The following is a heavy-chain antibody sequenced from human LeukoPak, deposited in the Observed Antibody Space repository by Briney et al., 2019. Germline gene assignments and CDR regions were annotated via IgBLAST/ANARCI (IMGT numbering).Heavy chain of an antibody. D-gene: IGHD3-22*01. CDR2: IKQDGSED. CDR3: ARVFVSDSSNYYYDWNFDL. V-gene: IGHV3-7*01. J-gene: IGHJ2*01. Sequence: PGGSLRLSCAASGFTFGSYWMSWVRQAPGKGLEWVASIKQDGSEDSYVDSVKGRFTISRDNAENSLYLHMISLRAEDTAVYYCARVFVSDSSNYYYDWNFDLWGRGTLVTVSS. CDR1: GFTFGSYW.